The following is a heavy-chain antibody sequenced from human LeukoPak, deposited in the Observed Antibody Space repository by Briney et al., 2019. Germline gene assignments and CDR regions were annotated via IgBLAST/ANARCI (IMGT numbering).Heavy chain of an antibody. Sequence: GGSLRLSCVASEFTFSGYNMNWVRQAPGKGLEWVSHIGGSGANIYYADSVKGRFTISRDNAKNTLYLQMNSLRAEDTAVYYCARDRIGSIVGATAEFDYWGQGTLVTVSA. CDR2: IGGSGANI. D-gene: IGHD1-26*01. J-gene: IGHJ4*02. CDR1: EFTFSGYN. V-gene: IGHV3-48*01. CDR3: ARDRIGSIVGATAEFDY.